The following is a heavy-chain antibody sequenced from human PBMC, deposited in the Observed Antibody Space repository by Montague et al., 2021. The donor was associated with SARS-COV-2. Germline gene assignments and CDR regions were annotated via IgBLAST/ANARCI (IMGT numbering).Heavy chain of an antibody. CDR1: GDSISSYY. D-gene: IGHD5-24*01. Sequence: SETLSLTCTVSGDSISSYYWSWIRQPAGKGLEWIGRIYTSGSTKYNPSLKSRVTMSVDTSKNQFSLKLSSVTAADTAVYYCARDHMTTMFMVYYYGMDVWAQGTRSPSP. CDR2: IYTSGST. CDR3: ARDHMTTMFMVYYYGMDV. V-gene: IGHV4-4*07. J-gene: IGHJ6*02.